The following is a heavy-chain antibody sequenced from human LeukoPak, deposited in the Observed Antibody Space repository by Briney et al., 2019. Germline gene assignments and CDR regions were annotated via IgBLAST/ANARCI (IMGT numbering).Heavy chain of an antibody. D-gene: IGHD4-17*01. V-gene: IGHV3-30*02. CDR1: GFTFSSYG. J-gene: IGHJ6*02. CDR2: IWYDGSEK. CDR3: AKDEAGDYRGSYYYGMDV. Sequence: GGSLRLSCAASGFTFSSYGMHWVRQAPGKGLEWVAVIWYDGSEKYYADSVKGRFTISRDNSKNTLYLQMNSLRAEDTAVYYCAKDEAGDYRGSYYYGMDVWGQGTTVTVSS.